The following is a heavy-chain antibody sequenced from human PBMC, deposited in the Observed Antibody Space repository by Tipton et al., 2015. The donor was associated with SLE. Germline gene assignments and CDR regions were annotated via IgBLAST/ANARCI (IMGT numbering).Heavy chain of an antibody. CDR1: GFTFDDYA. V-gene: IGHV3-9*01. CDR3: AKASH. Sequence: SLRLSCAASGFTFDDYAMHWVRQAPGKGLEWVSGISWNSGSIGYADSVKGRFTISRDNAKNSLYLQMNSPRAEDTALYYCAKASHWGQGTLVTVSS. CDR2: ISWNSGSI. J-gene: IGHJ4*02.